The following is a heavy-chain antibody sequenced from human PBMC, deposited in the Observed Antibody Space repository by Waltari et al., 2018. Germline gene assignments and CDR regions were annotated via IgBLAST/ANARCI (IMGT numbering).Heavy chain of an antibody. CDR2: INTSGGVR. Sequence: EEQLVESGGGLVRPGGSLRLSCAASGFTFSNYGMNWVRQTPGKGLEWLSYINTSGGVRYADSVKGRFTVSRDNAKNFLFLQMDSLRVEDTAVYYCARGVPDIWGRGTMVTVSS. J-gene: IGHJ3*02. CDR1: GFTFSNYG. CDR3: ARGVPDI. D-gene: IGHD3-10*01. V-gene: IGHV3-48*01.